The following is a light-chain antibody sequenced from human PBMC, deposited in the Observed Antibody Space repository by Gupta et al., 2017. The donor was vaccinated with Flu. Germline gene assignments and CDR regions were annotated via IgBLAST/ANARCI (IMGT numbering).Light chain of an antibody. J-gene: IGKJ1*01. CDR2: EAS. CDR1: QTISYW. CDR3: QQYYPYSRT. V-gene: IGKV1-5*03. Sequence: GDRVTITCRASQTISYWLAWYQQKPGKAPKLLIYEASSLESGVPSRFSGSGSGTEFSLTISSLQPDDSATYYCQQYYPYSRTFGQGTKVEI.